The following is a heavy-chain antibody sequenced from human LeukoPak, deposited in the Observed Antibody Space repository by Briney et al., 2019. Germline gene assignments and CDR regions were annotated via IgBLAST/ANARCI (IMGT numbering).Heavy chain of an antibody. CDR3: ARHGTAAATIDY. CDR1: GGSFSGYY. Sequence: SETLSLTCAVYGGSFSGYYWSWIRQPPGKGLEWIGYIYYSGSTNYNPSLKSRVTISVDTSKNQFSLKLSSVTAADTAVYYCARHGTAAATIDYWGQGTLVTVSS. V-gene: IGHV4-59*08. J-gene: IGHJ4*02. CDR2: IYYSGST. D-gene: IGHD6-13*01.